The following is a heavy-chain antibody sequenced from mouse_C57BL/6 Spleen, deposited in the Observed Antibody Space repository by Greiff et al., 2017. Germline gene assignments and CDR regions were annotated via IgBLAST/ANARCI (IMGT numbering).Heavy chain of an antibody. CDR2: ISYDGSN. V-gene: IGHV3-6*01. CDR1: GYSITSGYY. CDR3: ARNDYDVGFAY. D-gene: IGHD2-4*01. Sequence: EVQVVESGPGLVKPSQSLSLTCSVTGYSITSGYYWNWIRQFPGNKLEWMGYISYDGSNNYNPSLKNRISITRDTSKNQFFLKLNSVTTEDTATYYCARNDYDVGFAYWGQGTLVTVSA. J-gene: IGHJ3*01.